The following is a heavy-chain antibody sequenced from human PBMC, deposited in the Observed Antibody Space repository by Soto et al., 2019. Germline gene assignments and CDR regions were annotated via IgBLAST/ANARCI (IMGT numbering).Heavy chain of an antibody. CDR2: INPNSGGT. D-gene: IGHD2-2*01. J-gene: IGHJ3*02. CDR3: ARGGLGPAAFGDSFEI. V-gene: IGHV1-2*02. Sequence: GASVKVSCKASGYTFSGFYIHWVRQAPGQGLEWMGWINPNSGGTKSAEKFQGRVTMTRDTSISTAYMELSRLRSDDTARYYCARGGLGPAAFGDSFEIWGQGTMVTVSS. CDR1: GYTFSGFY.